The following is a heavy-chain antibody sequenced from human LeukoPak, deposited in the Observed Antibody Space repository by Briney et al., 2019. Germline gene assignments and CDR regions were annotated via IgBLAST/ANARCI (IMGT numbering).Heavy chain of an antibody. CDR2: INQDGSER. CDR1: GFSFTNYW. V-gene: IGHV3-7*01. D-gene: IGHD1-14*01. Sequence: PGGSLRLSCAASGFSFTNYWMSWVRQAPGMGLEWVAIINQDGSERYYVDSVKGRFTVSRDSAKNSLYLQMNSLRVEDTAVYYCARDKITGASTNDYWGQGTLVTASS. J-gene: IGHJ4*02. CDR3: ARDKITGASTNDY.